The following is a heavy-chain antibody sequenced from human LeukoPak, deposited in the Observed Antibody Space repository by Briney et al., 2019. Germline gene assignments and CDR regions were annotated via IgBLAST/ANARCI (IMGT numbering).Heavy chain of an antibody. D-gene: IGHD3-22*01. CDR1: GFTFSGYE. CDR2: ISISGTNM. V-gene: IGHV3-48*03. CDR3: ARGGSSGYHYNAFDI. J-gene: IGHJ3*02. Sequence: GGSLRLSCAASGFTFSGYEMNWVRQAPGKGLEWVSYISISGTNMLYAGSVKGRFTISRDNSRTSLYLQMSSLRAEDTAVYYCARGGSSGYHYNAFDIWGLGTMVTASS.